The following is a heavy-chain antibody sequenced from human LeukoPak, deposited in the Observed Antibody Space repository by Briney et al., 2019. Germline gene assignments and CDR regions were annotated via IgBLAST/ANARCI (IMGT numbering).Heavy chain of an antibody. CDR3: ARGRIVGGNTFDS. J-gene: IGHJ5*01. V-gene: IGHV3-74*01. CDR2: ISSDGTGT. CDR1: GFTFSNYW. Sequence: GRSLRLSCAASGFTFSNYWIHWVRQAPGKGLVWVSRISSDGTGTIYADSVKGRFTLSRDNANNTLYLQMNSLRAEDTAVYYCARGRIVGGNTFDSWGQGTLVIVSS. D-gene: IGHD1-26*01.